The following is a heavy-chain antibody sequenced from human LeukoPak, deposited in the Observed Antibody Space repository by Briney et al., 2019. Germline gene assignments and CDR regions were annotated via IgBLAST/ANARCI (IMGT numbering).Heavy chain of an antibody. CDR1: GGSISSSPYY. Sequence: SETLSLTCTVSGGSISSSPYYWNWIRQPPGKGLEWIGSSTYYNPSLKSRVTISGDTSENQFSLRLSSVTAADTAVYYCARASYSYDISGWVPFDYWGQGTLVTVSS. D-gene: IGHD3-22*01. J-gene: IGHJ4*02. V-gene: IGHV4-39*07. CDR2: ST. CDR3: ARASYSYDISGWVPFDY.